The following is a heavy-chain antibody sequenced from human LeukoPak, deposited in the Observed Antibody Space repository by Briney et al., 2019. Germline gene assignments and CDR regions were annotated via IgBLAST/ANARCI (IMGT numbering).Heavy chain of an antibody. CDR1: GFTFSSYS. CDR3: AREADIVVVPTSDV. J-gene: IGHJ6*04. V-gene: IGHV3-21*01. CDR2: ISSSSSYI. Sequence: PGGSLRLSCAASGFTFSSYSMNWVRQAPGKGLEWVSSISSSSSYIYYADSVKGRFTISRDNAKNSLYLQMNSLRAEDTAVYYCAREADIVVVPTSDVWGKGNTVTVSS. D-gene: IGHD2-2*01.